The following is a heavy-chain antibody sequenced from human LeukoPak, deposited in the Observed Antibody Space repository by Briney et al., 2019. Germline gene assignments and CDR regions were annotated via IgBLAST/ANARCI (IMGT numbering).Heavy chain of an antibody. Sequence: GGSLRLSCAASGFTFDDYAMHWVRQAPGKGLEWVSLISGDGGSTYYADSVKGRFTISRDNSKNSLYLQMNSLRTEDTALYYCAKSLYHYYDSSGYYYDNYFDYWGQGTLVTVSS. D-gene: IGHD3-22*01. CDR2: ISGDGGST. J-gene: IGHJ4*02. V-gene: IGHV3-43*02. CDR3: AKSLYHYYDSSGYYYDNYFDY. CDR1: GFTFDDYA.